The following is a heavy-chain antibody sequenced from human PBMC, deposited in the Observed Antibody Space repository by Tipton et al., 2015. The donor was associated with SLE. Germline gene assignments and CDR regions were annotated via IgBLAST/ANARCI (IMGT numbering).Heavy chain of an antibody. CDR1: GGSISSSSYY. CDR3: ARDAKLVSIAAAGTFDI. D-gene: IGHD6-13*01. CDR2: IYYSGST. V-gene: IGHV4-39*07. J-gene: IGHJ3*02. Sequence: TLSLTCTVSGGSISSSSYYWGWIRQPPGKGLEWIGSIYYSGSTYYNPSLKSRVTISVDTSKNQFSLKLSSVTAADTAVYYCARDAKLVSIAAAGTFDIWGQGTMVTVSS.